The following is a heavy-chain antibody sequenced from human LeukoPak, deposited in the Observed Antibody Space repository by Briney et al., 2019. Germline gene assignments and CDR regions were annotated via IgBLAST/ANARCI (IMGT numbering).Heavy chain of an antibody. D-gene: IGHD4-17*01. CDR2: ISPGSTTI. CDR1: GFTFVSHG. Sequence: GGSLRFSCAASGFTFVSHGMIWVRQAPGKGLEWLSYISPGSTTINSADSVKDRFTTSRDKAKSSLFLQMNSLRAEDTAVYYCARVRGPTVTTMYFDYWGQGALVTVPS. J-gene: IGHJ4*02. CDR3: ARVRGPTVTTMYFDY. V-gene: IGHV3-48*01.